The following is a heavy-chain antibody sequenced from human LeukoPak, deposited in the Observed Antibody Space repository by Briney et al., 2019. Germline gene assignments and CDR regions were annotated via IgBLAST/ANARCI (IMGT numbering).Heavy chain of an antibody. CDR2: INSDGSST. D-gene: IGHD3-16*01. V-gene: IGHV3-74*01. Sequence: PGGSLRLSCAASGFTFSSYWMHWVRQAPGKGLVWVSRINSDGSSTSYADSVKGRFTISRDNAKNTLYLQMNSLRAEDTAVDYCARGRRGSYYYYYGMDVWGKGTTVTVSS. CDR3: ARGRRGSYYYYYGMDV. J-gene: IGHJ6*04. CDR1: GFTFSSYW.